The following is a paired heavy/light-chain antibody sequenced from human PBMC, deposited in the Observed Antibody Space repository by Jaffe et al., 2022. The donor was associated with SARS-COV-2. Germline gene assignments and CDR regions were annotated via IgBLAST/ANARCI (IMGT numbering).Light chain of an antibody. J-gene: IGLJ3*02. Sequence: QAVLTQPSSLSASPGASASLTCTLRSGINVGTYNIYWFQQKPGSPPHYLLRYKSDSDRQQGSGVPSRFSGSKDASANAGILLISGLQSEDEAHYHCMIWHSSTWVFGGGTKLTVL. CDR1: SGINVGTYN. V-gene: IGLV5-45*03. CDR2: YKSDSDR. CDR3: MIWHSSTWV.
Heavy chain of an antibody. CDR1: GYTFTSYD. J-gene: IGHJ4*02. D-gene: IGHD3-9*01. Sequence: QVQLVQSGAEVKKPGASVKVSCRASGYTFTSYDINWVRQAPGQGLEWVGWMNPNSGDTGYAQKFQGRVTLTRSTSISTAFMELSRLTSEDTAVYYCARNARDTGSFDYWGQGTLATVSS. CDR3: ARNARDTGSFDY. V-gene: IGHV1-8*01. CDR2: MNPNSGDT.